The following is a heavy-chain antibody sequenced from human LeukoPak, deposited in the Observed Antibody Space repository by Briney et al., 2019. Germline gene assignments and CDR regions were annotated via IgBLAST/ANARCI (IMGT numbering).Heavy chain of an antibody. CDR3: AKDPAGQRPVDY. J-gene: IGHJ4*02. V-gene: IGHV3-23*01. Sequence: GGSLGLSCAASGFTFSSYAMSWVRQAPGKGLEWVSAISGSGGGTYYADSVKGRFTISRDNSKNTLYLQMNSLRAEDTAVYYCAKDPAGQRPVDYWGQGTLVTVSS. CDR2: ISGSGGGT. CDR1: GFTFSSYA. D-gene: IGHD6-6*01.